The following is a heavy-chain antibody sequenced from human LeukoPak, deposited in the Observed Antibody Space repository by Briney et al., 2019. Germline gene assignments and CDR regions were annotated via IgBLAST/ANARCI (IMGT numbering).Heavy chain of an antibody. Sequence: ASVKVSCKASGYTFTGYYMHWVRQAPGQGLEWMGWINPNSGGTNYAQKFQGRVTMTRDTSISTAYMELSRLRSDDTAVYYCARDRHCSSTSCELLYYYYYMDVWGKGTTVTVSS. CDR2: INPNSGGT. CDR1: GYTFTGYY. D-gene: IGHD2-2*01. V-gene: IGHV1-2*02. J-gene: IGHJ6*03. CDR3: ARDRHCSSTSCELLYYYYYMDV.